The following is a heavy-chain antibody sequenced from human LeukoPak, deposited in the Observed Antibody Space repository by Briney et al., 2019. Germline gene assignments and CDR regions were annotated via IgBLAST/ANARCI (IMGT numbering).Heavy chain of an antibody. Sequence: GGSLRLSCAASGFTFSNAWMSWVRQAPGKGLEWVGRIKSKTDGGTTDYAAPVKGRFTISRDDSKNTLYLQMNSLRAEDTAVFYCAKVSGFKITFGGVIDWGQGTPVTVSS. J-gene: IGHJ1*01. CDR1: GFTFSNAW. V-gene: IGHV3-15*01. CDR2: IKSKTDGGTT. CDR3: AKVSGFKITFGGVID. D-gene: IGHD3-16*02.